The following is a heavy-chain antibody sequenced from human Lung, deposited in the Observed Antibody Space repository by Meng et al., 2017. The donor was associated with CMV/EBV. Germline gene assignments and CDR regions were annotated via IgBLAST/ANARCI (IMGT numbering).Heavy chain of an antibody. CDR1: GFTFSSYE. J-gene: IGHJ3*02. CDR2: ISSSGGDR. V-gene: IGHV3-48*03. CDR3: ARDSGDPSVVTPEDSAFDI. D-gene: IGHD4-23*01. Sequence: GESLKISCAASGFTFSSYEMNWVRQVPGEGLEWVSYISSSGGDRRYADSVKGRFTISRDNAKNSLYLQMNSLRAEDTAVYYCARDSGDPSVVTPEDSAFDIXGQGXMVTFSS.